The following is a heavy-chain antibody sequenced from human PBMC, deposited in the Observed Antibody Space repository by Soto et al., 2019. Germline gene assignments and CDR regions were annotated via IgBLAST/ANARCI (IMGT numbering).Heavy chain of an antibody. CDR3: ASPPSSSRYYYGMDV. CDR2: IIPIFATA. J-gene: IGHJ6*02. D-gene: IGHD6-13*01. V-gene: IGHV1-69*12. CDR1: GGTFSSYA. Sequence: QVRLVQSGAEVKKPGSSVKVSCKASGGTFSSYAISWVRQAPGQGLEWMGGIIPIFATANYAQKFQGRVTITADESTSTAYMERSSLRSEDTAVYYCASPPSSSRYYYGMDVWGQGTTVTVSS.